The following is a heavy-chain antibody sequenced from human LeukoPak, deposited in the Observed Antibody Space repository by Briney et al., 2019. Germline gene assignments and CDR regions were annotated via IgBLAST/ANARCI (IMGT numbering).Heavy chain of an antibody. Sequence: SETLSLTCTVSGYSISSGYYWGWIRQPPGKGLEWIGSIYHSGSTYYNPSLESRVTISVDTSKNQFSLKLSSVTAADTAVYYCAAVGVVIMELDYWGQGTLVTVSS. J-gene: IGHJ4*02. CDR1: GYSISSGYY. V-gene: IGHV4-38-2*02. CDR2: IYHSGST. D-gene: IGHD3-3*01. CDR3: AAVGVVIMELDY.